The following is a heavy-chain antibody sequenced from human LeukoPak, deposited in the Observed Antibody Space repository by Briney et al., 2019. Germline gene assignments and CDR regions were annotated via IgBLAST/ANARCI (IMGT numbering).Heavy chain of an antibody. CDR3: ARGRRYFDY. CDR1: GGSFSGYY. V-gene: IGHV4-34*01. J-gene: IGHJ4*02. CDR2: INHSGST. Sequence: NPSETLSLTCAVYGGSFSGYYWSWIRQPPGKGLEWIGEINHSGSTNYNPSLKSRVTISVDTSKNQFSLKLSSVTAADTAVYYCARGRRYFDYWGQGTLVTVSS.